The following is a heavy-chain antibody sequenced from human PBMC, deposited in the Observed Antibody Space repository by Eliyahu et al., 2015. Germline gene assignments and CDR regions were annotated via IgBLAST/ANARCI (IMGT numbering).Heavy chain of an antibody. CDR1: GFXVITNY. CDR2: IFSGGST. D-gene: IGHD2-2*02. J-gene: IGHJ6*02. CDR3: ARERYCSSTSCYTQYGMDV. V-gene: IGHV3-66*01. Sequence: EVQLVESGGGLVQPGGSLRLSCAASGFXVITNYRSWVRQAPGEGLEWVSVIFSGGSTYYADSVKGRFTISRDNSKNTLYLQMNSLRAEDTAVYYCARERYCSSTSCYTQYGMDVWGQGTTVTVSS.